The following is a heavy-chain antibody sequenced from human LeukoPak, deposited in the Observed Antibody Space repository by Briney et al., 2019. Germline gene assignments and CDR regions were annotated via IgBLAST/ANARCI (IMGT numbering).Heavy chain of an antibody. Sequence: SETLSLTCTVSGGSISSYYWSWIRQPPGKGLEWIGYIYYSGSTNYNPSLKSRVTISVDTSKNQFSLKLSSVTAADTAVYYCARRRIDDRGNDYGDYGAPYNWFDPWGQGTLVTVSS. D-gene: IGHD4-17*01. J-gene: IGHJ5*02. CDR2: IYYSGST. CDR1: GGSISSYY. V-gene: IGHV4-59*08. CDR3: ARRRIDDRGNDYGDYGAPYNWFDP.